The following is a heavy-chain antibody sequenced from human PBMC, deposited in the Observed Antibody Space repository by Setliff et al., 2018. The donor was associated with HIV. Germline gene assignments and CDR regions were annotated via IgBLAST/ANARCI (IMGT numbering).Heavy chain of an antibody. Sequence: GGSLRLSCAASGFTFSSYSMNWVRQAPGKGLEWVSSISSGSSYIYYAESVKGRFTISRNNAKNSLYLQMNSLRAEDTAVYYCARAGVYYDSSGYCIDYWGQGTLVTVSS. J-gene: IGHJ4*02. CDR1: GFTFSSYS. V-gene: IGHV3-21*01. CDR3: ARAGVYYDSSGYCIDY. D-gene: IGHD3-22*01. CDR2: ISSGSSYI.